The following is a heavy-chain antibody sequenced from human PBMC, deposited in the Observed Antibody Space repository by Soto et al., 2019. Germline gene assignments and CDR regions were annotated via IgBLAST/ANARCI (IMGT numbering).Heavy chain of an antibody. D-gene: IGHD3-10*01. CDR2: FDPEDGET. J-gene: IGHJ5*02. Sequence: GASVKVSCKVSGYTLTELSMHWVRQAPGKGLEWMGGFDPEDGETIYAQKFQGRVTMTEDTSTDTAYMELSSLRSEDTAVYYCATDWYFGSSGTWFDPWGQGTLVTVSS. CDR1: GYTLTELS. CDR3: ATDWYFGSSGTWFDP. V-gene: IGHV1-24*01.